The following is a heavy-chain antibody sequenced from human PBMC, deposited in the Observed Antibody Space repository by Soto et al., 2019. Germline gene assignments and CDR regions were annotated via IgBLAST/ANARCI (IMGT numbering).Heavy chain of an antibody. CDR1: GFNFSAYG. J-gene: IGHJ4*02. V-gene: IGHV3-30*03. CDR2: LSFDASKK. D-gene: IGHD1-26*01. Sequence: QVQLVESGGGVDQPGRSLRLSCAASGFNFSAYGMHWVRQAPGTGLELVALLSFDASKKYYADSVKGRFTISRDTSRHTLYLQMNSLRVEDTAVYYCRVGVADWGQGTRVTVSS. CDR3: RVGVAD.